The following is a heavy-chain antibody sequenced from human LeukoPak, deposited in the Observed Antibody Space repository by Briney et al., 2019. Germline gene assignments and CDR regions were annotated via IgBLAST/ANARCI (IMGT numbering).Heavy chain of an antibody. J-gene: IGHJ4*02. CDR1: GFTFSSYG. Sequence: GGSLRLSCAASGFTFSSYGMHWVRQGPGKGLEWVAFIRYDGSNKYYADSVKGRFTISRDNSKNTLYLQMNSLRAEDTAVYYCANLESDYYDSSGYHSFFDYWGQGTLVTVSS. V-gene: IGHV3-30*02. CDR2: IRYDGSNK. CDR3: ANLESDYYDSSGYHSFFDY. D-gene: IGHD3-22*01.